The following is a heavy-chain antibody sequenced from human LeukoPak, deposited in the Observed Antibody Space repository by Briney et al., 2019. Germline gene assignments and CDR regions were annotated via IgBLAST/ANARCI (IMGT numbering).Heavy chain of an antibody. J-gene: IGHJ6*02. D-gene: IGHD1-1*01. V-gene: IGHV4-39*07. Sequence: PSETLSLTCTVSGGTINSSSYYWGWARQPPGKGLELIGSMYYRGSTYYYPSLKSRVTISVDTSKNQFSLKLSSVTAADTAVYYCARDAGHQLSRRNYYAMDVWGQGTTVTVSS. CDR3: ARDAGHQLSRRNYYAMDV. CDR2: MYYRGST. CDR1: GGTINSSSYY.